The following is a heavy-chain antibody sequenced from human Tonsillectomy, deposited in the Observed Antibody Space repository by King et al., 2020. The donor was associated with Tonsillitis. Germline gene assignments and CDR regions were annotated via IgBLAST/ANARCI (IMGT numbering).Heavy chain of an antibody. V-gene: IGHV3-30*18. D-gene: IGHD4-23*01. CDR2: ISYDGSTK. J-gene: IGHJ4*02. CDR3: VKSYGGNSNGLDY. CDR1: GFTFSTYG. Sequence: QLVQSGGGVVQPGRSLRLSCAASGFTFSTYGMHWVRQAPGKGLEWVAVISYDGSTKYYADSVKGRFTISIDNSKNTLYLQMNSLRAEDTAVYYCVKSYGGNSNGLDYWGQGTLVTVSS.